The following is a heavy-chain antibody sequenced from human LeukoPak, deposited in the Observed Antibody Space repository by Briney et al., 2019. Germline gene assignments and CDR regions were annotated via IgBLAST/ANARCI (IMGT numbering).Heavy chain of an antibody. Sequence: SETLSLTCTVSGGSISSSSSYWGWIRQPPGKGLERIGSIYYSGSTYYNPSLKSRVTISVDTSKDQFSLKLSSVTAADTSVYYCARHDYSTNWFDPWGQGTLVTVSS. CDR2: IYYSGST. D-gene: IGHD4-11*01. CDR3: ARHDYSTNWFDP. CDR1: GGSISSSSSY. J-gene: IGHJ5*02. V-gene: IGHV4-39*01.